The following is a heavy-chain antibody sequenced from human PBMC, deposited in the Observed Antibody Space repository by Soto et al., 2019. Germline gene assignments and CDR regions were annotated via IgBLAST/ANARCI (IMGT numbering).Heavy chain of an antibody. J-gene: IGHJ4*02. CDR3: AKGGIAVEEGFDY. Sequence: GGSLRLSCAASGFTFSSYGMHWVRQAPGKGLEWVAVISYDGSNKYYADSVKGRFTISRDNSKNTLYLQMNSLRAEDTAVYYCAKGGIAVEEGFDYWGQGPLVT. D-gene: IGHD6-19*01. CDR2: ISYDGSNK. V-gene: IGHV3-30*18. CDR1: GFTFSSYG.